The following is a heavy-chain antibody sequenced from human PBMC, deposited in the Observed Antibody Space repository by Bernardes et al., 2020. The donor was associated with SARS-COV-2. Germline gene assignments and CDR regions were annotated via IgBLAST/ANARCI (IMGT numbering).Heavy chain of an antibody. D-gene: IGHD6-19*01. V-gene: IGHV3-23*01. Sequence: GSLRLACAASGFTLSTSAMTWVRQAPGKGLEWVSTFRGSDGGTYYADSVKGRFTISKDNSRNTLFMQMDSLRVEDTAVYYCVRGLMQWDYWGQGSLVTVSS. CDR1: GFTLSTSA. J-gene: IGHJ4*02. CDR2: FRGSDGGT. CDR3: VRGLMQWDY.